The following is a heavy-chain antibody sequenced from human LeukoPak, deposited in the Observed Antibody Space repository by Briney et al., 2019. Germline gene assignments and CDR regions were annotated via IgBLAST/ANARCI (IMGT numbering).Heavy chain of an antibody. J-gene: IGHJ4*02. CDR1: GFSLSTSGVG. V-gene: IGHV2-5*02. CDR2: IYWDDDK. D-gene: IGHD3-22*01. CDR3: AHRYYYDGSGYFDY. Sequence: SGPTLVNPTQTLTLTCTFSGFSLSTSGVGVGWIRQPPGKALEWRALIYWDDDKRYSPPLKSRLTITKDTSKTRVVLTMTNMDPVDTATYYCAHRYYYDGSGYFDYWGQGTLVTVSS.